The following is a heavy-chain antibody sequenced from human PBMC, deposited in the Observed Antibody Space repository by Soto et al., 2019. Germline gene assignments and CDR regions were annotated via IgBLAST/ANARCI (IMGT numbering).Heavy chain of an antibody. D-gene: IGHD2-15*01. Sequence: SETMSLTCTVSGGSISSYYWSWIRQPAGKGLEWIGRIYTSGSTNYNPSPKSRVTMSVDTSKNQFSLKLSSVTAADTAVYYCARDGYCSGGSCYSLYYYYYGMDVWGQGTTVTVSS. CDR1: GGSISSYY. V-gene: IGHV4-4*07. J-gene: IGHJ6*02. CDR3: ARDGYCSGGSCYSLYYYYYGMDV. CDR2: IYTSGST.